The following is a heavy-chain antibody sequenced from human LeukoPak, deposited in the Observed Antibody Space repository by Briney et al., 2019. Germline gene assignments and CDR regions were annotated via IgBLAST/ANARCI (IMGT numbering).Heavy chain of an antibody. Sequence: PSETLSLTCTVSGGSISSGGYYWSWIRQHPGKGLEWIGYIYYSGSTNYNPSLKSRVTISVDTSKNQFSLKLSSVTAADTAVYYCARDRWRSYDFWSGPIDYWGQGTLVTVSS. CDR2: IYYSGST. V-gene: IGHV4-31*03. J-gene: IGHJ4*02. CDR1: GGSISSGGYY. D-gene: IGHD3-3*01. CDR3: ARDRWRSYDFWSGPIDY.